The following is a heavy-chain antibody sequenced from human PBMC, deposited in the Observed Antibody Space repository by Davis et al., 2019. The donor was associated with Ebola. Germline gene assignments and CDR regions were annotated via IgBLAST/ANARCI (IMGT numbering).Heavy chain of an antibody. CDR1: GGSITSYY. D-gene: IGHD6-6*01. J-gene: IGHJ4*02. V-gene: IGHV4-4*07. Sequence: PSETLSLTCSVSGGSITSYYWTWIRQSAGKRLEWLGQIYPSGNTNYNPSLKSRVTISIDTSRSQFSLRLSSVTAADTGLYYCASNSSSSAAFDYWGQGILVTVSS. CDR3: ASNSSSSAAFDY. CDR2: IYPSGNT.